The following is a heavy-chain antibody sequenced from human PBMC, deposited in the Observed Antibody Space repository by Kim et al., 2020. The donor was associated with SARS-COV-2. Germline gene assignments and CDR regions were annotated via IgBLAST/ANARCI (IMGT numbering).Heavy chain of an antibody. Sequence: GGSLRLSCAASGFTFSSYWMSWVRQAPGKGLEWVANIKQDGSEKYYVDSVKGRFTISRDNAKNSLYLQMNSLRAEDTAVYYCARGNYDFWSGYYTGRYFDYWGQGTLVTVSS. J-gene: IGHJ4*02. CDR2: IKQDGSEK. V-gene: IGHV3-7*01. D-gene: IGHD3-3*01. CDR1: GFTFSSYW. CDR3: ARGNYDFWSGYYTGRYFDY.